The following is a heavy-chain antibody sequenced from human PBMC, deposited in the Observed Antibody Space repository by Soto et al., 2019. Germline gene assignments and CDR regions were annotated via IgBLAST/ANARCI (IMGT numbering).Heavy chain of an antibody. CDR2: IIPIFGTA. CDR3: ATVPPLGFDP. J-gene: IGHJ5*02. D-gene: IGHD1-26*01. CDR1: GGTFSSYA. V-gene: IGHV1-69*13. Sequence: GASVKVSCKASGGTFSSYAISWVRQAPGQGLEWMGGIIPIFGTANYAQKFQGRVTITADESTSTAYMELSSLRSEDTAVYYCATVPPLGFDPWGQGTLVTVSS.